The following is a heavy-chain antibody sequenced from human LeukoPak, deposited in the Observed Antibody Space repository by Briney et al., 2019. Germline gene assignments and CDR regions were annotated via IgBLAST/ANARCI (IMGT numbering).Heavy chain of an antibody. D-gene: IGHD3-3*01. CDR3: AKARRSSQWFLSLAAFDG. J-gene: IGHJ3*01. CDR2: LPGSAGKT. V-gene: IGHV3-23*01. Sequence: WGSLTLSCTVSGFTFSNYAMTWARQAPGKGLEWVSTLPGSAGKTYYAHSVAGRFIIFRDNSQSTLSLHMSSLRPEDTALYFCAKARRSSQWFLSLAAFDGWGRGTMVTVSS. CDR1: GFTFSNYA.